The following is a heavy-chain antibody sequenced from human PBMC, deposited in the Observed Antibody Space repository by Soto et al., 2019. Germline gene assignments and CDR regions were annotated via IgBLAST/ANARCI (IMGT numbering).Heavy chain of an antibody. V-gene: IGHV3-21*01. CDR3: AREGVQHGSGPYYYYGMDV. CDR1: GFTFSSYS. CDR2: ISSSSSYI. D-gene: IGHD3-10*01. Sequence: EVQLVESGGGLVKPGGSLRLSCAASGFTFSSYSMNWVRQAPGKGLEWVSSISSSSSYIYYADSVKGRFTISRDNPKNTLYLQTNSLRAEDTAVYYCAREGVQHGSGPYYYYGMDVWGQGTTVTVSS. J-gene: IGHJ6*02.